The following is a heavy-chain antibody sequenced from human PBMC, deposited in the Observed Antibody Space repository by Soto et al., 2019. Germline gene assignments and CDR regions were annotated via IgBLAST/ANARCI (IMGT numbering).Heavy chain of an antibody. CDR1: GFTFSAYY. Sequence: GGSLRLSCAASGFTFSAYYMSWIRQAPGKGLEWVSYISDSGSLTHYGDSVKGRFTISRDNAKASLYLQMDNLRAEDTAIYYCARRLTGRTTGDWFDPWGQGTLVTVSS. J-gene: IGHJ5*02. D-gene: IGHD1-20*01. CDR2: ISDSGSLT. V-gene: IGHV3-11*01. CDR3: ARRLTGRTTGDWFDP.